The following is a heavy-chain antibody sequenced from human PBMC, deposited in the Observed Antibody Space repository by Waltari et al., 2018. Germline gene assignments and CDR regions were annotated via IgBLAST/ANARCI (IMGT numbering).Heavy chain of an antibody. CDR2: IYDSGST. V-gene: IGHV4-30-4*08. D-gene: IGHD2-15*01. J-gene: IGHJ4*02. CDR3: ARDAIKGHTEVGY. Sequence: QVQLQESGPGLVKPSQTLSLTCTVSGGSISSGDYYWSWIRQPPGKGLEWIGYIYDSGSTYYNPSLKSRVTISVDTSKNQFSLKLSSVTAADTAVYYCARDAIKGHTEVGYWGQGTLVTVSS. CDR1: GGSISSGDYY.